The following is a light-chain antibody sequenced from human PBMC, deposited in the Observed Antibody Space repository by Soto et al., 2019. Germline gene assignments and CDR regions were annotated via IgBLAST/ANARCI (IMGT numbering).Light chain of an antibody. J-gene: IGKJ1*01. Sequence: DIVVTQSPDSLAVSLGERATINCKSSQSVLYSSNNKNYLAWYQQKPGQPPKLLIYWASTRESGVPDRFSGSGSGTXXXXTXXSLQAEDVAVYYCQQYYRPWTFGQGTKVEIK. CDR3: QQYYRPWT. CDR2: WAS. CDR1: QSVLYSSNNKNY. V-gene: IGKV4-1*01.